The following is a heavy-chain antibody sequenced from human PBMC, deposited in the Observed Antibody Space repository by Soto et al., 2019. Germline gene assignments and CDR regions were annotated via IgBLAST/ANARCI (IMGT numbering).Heavy chain of an antibody. CDR2: ISTYNGNT. J-gene: IGHJ6*02. D-gene: IGHD2-8*01. V-gene: IGHV1-18*01. CDR3: ARDPYHVLMVNAPNLYGMDV. Sequence: QVQLVQSGAEVKKPGASVKVSCKASGYTFTTYDISWVRQAPGQGLEWMGRISTYNGNTNYPQSLQGRLTMTTDTSTTTASMDMKSLRPDDTTVYYCARDPYHVLMVNAPNLYGMDVWGQGTTVTVSS. CDR1: GYTFTTYD.